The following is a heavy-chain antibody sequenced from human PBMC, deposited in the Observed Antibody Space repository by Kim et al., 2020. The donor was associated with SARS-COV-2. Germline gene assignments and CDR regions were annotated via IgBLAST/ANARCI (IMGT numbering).Heavy chain of an antibody. CDR1: GGSFSGYY. CDR2: INHSGST. J-gene: IGHJ4*02. D-gene: IGHD5-18*01. CDR3: ARGRWLQRY. V-gene: IGHV4-34*01. Sequence: SETLSLTCAVYGGSFSGYYWSWIRQPPGKGLEWIGEINHSGSTNYNPSLKSRVTISVDTSKNQFSLKLSSVTAADTAVYYCARGRWLQRYCGQGTLVTVCS.